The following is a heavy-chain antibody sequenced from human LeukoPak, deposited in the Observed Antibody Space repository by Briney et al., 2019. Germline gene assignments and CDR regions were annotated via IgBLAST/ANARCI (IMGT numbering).Heavy chain of an antibody. Sequence: ASVKVSCKVSGHTLTKLSIQWVRQAPGKGLEWMGGFDPEDGEAIYAQNFQGRVTRTEDTSTDTAYMELRSLRSDDTAVYYCAKPQHIVVVGDAFDIWGQGTMVTVSS. D-gene: IGHD2-15*01. CDR1: GHTLTKLS. J-gene: IGHJ3*02. CDR3: AKPQHIVVVGDAFDI. V-gene: IGHV1-24*01. CDR2: FDPEDGEA.